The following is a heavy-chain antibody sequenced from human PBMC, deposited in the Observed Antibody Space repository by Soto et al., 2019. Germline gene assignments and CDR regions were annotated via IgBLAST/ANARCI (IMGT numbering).Heavy chain of an antibody. D-gene: IGHD5-12*01. V-gene: IGHV4-61*01. Sequence: QVQLQESGPGLVKPSETLSLTCTVSGGSVISGSYYWSWIRQPPGKGLEWVGCISDTGSGDYNPSLKSRVTISAHTSKRQFSLRLNSVTAADTDVYSCARAHSGDDPLGMDVWGQGTTVTVSS. J-gene: IGHJ6*02. CDR1: GGSVISGSYY. CDR3: ARAHSGDDPLGMDV. CDR2: ISDTGSG.